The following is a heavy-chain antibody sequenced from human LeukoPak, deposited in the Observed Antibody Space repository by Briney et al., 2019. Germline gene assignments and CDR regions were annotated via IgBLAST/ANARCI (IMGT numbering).Heavy chain of an antibody. CDR3: AKDSSDILTGYYRGSRNWFDP. CDR2: LRGNGDT. V-gene: IGHV3-23*01. D-gene: IGHD3-9*01. Sequence: GGSLRLSCAASGFAFSSYAMSWVRQAPARGLEWVSSLRGNGDTFYADSVKGRFTISRDNSKNTLYLQMNSLRAEDTAVYYCAKDSSDILTGYYRGSRNWFDPWGQGTLVTVSS. CDR1: GFAFSSYA. J-gene: IGHJ5*02.